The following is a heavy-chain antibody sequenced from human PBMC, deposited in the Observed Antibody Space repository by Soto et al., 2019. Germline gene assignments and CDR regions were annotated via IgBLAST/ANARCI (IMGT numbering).Heavy chain of an antibody. V-gene: IGHV4-34*01. CDR3: VKSRLLTGRDSFDI. Sequence: SETLSLTCAVYGGSFSGYSWTWIRQPPGKGLEWIGEINHSGSTKYNPSLESRVTISLDTSKNHFSLKLSSVTAADTAVYYCVKSRLLTGRDSFDIWGQGSMVTVSS. CDR2: INHSGST. CDR1: GGSFSGYS. J-gene: IGHJ3*02. D-gene: IGHD2-15*01.